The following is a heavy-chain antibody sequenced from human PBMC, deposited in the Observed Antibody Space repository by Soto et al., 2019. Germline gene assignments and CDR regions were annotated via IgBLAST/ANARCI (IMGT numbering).Heavy chain of an antibody. CDR1: GDSIRSGNHY. D-gene: IGHD4-4*01. J-gene: IGHJ6*02. V-gene: IGHV4-30-4*01. Sequence: SETLSLTCTVSGDSIRSGNHYWSWIRQPPGKGLEWIGYIYYSGSTYYSPSLKSRVTISVDKSTSTAYLQWNTLKASDTAMYYCARHISNFRYYYYAMDVWGQGTTVTVSS. CDR2: IYYSGST. CDR3: ARHISNFRYYYYAMDV.